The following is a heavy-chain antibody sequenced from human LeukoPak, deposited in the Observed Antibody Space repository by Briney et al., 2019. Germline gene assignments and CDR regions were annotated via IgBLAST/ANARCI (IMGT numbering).Heavy chain of an antibody. CDR2: SYYSGST. D-gene: IGHD3-3*01. Sequence: PSETLSLTCTVSGGSISSRNYYWGWIRQPPGKGLEWIGTSYYSGSTYYNPSLRNRVTISVDTSKNQFFLKLSSVTAADTAVYYCARDLYDFWSGFVHWGQGTLVTASS. CDR3: ARDLYDFWSGFVH. V-gene: IGHV4-39*07. J-gene: IGHJ4*02. CDR1: GGSISSRNYY.